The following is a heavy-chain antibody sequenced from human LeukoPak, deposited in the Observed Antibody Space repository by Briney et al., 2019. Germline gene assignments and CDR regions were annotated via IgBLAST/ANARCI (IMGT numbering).Heavy chain of an antibody. Sequence: ASVKVSCKASGYTFTGSYIHWVRQAPGQGLEWMGWINPDSGVTKYAQNFQGRVTMARDTSISTASMEMRSLKSDDTAVYYCARDFGSSSAWYEFDYWGQGTLVTVSS. CDR2: INPDSGVT. CDR3: ARDFGSSSAWYEFDY. V-gene: IGHV1-2*02. D-gene: IGHD6-19*01. J-gene: IGHJ4*02. CDR1: GYTFTGSY.